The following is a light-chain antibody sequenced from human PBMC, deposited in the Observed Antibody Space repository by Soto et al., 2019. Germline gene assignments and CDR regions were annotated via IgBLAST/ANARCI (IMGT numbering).Light chain of an antibody. Sequence: SYELTQPPSVSVSPGHWASITCSGDKLGDKYASWYQQKPGQSPVMVIYKDDKRPSGIPERFSGSNFGNTATLTISGTQAMDEADYYCQAWDSSSVVFGGGTKVTVL. J-gene: IGLJ2*01. V-gene: IGLV3-1*01. CDR3: QAWDSSSVV. CDR1: KLGDKY. CDR2: KDD.